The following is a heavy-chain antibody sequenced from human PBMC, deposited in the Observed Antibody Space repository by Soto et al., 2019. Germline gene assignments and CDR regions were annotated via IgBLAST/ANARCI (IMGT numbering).Heavy chain of an antibody. J-gene: IGHJ4*02. V-gene: IGHV1-8*01. CDR3: ARDASGWYELDY. CDR1: GYTFTTYD. CDR2: MNPNSGNT. D-gene: IGHD6-19*01. Sequence: QVQLVQSGAEVKKPGASVKVSCKASGYTFTTYDINWVRQATGQGLEWMGWMNPNSGNTGYAQKFLGRVTMTRNTSISTAYMELSSLRSEDTAVYYCARDASGWYELDYWGQGILVTVSS.